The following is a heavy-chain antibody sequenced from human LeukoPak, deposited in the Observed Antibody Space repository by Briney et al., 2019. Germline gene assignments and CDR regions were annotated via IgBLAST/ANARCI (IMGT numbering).Heavy chain of an antibody. Sequence: GGSLGLSCAASGFTFSSYGMHWVRQAPGKGLEWVAFIRYDGSNKYYADSVKGRFTIFRDNSKNTLYLQMNSLRAEDTAVYYCAKDQGMGAVAGTFDYWGQGTLVTVSS. D-gene: IGHD6-19*01. CDR1: GFTFSSYG. J-gene: IGHJ4*02. V-gene: IGHV3-30*02. CDR2: IRYDGSNK. CDR3: AKDQGMGAVAGTFDY.